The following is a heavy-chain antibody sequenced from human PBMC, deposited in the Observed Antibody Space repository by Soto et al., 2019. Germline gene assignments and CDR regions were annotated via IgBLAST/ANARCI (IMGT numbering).Heavy chain of an antibody. CDR3: ARHDYSNLYNWFDP. CDR2: IYYSGST. Sequence: QLQLQESGPGLVKPSETLSLTCTVSGGSISSSSYYWGWIRQPPGKGLEWIGSIYYSGSTYYNPSLKSRVTISVDTSKNQFSLKLSSVTAADTAVYYCARHDYSNLYNWFDPWGQGTLVTVSS. J-gene: IGHJ5*02. CDR1: GGSISSSSYY. D-gene: IGHD4-4*01. V-gene: IGHV4-39*01.